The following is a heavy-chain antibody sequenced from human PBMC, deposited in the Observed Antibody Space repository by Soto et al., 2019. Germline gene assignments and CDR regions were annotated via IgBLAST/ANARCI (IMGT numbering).Heavy chain of an antibody. CDR1: GFFFGSYA. D-gene: IGHD3-22*01. Sequence: GGSLRLSCAASGFFFGSYAMSWVRQAPGKGLEWVSLVESNSNTYYTDSVKGRFTVSRDNSKNTVYLQMNNLRVEDTAVYYCATWLGSGYYYCEDWGQGNTVTVSS. V-gene: IGHV3-23*01. CDR3: ATWLGSGYYYCED. CDR2: VESNSNT. J-gene: IGHJ6*02.